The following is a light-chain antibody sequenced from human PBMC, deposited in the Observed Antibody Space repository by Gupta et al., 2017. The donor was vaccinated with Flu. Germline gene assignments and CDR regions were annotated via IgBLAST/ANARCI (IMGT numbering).Light chain of an antibody. J-gene: IGKJ1*01. CDR1: QSVSTR. CDR2: EAS. CDR3: QQDNSWPRT. Sequence: IALTQSPATLSVAPGERATLPCRASQSVSTRLAWYQQKPGQAPRLLLYEASKRDTGIPARFSGSGTETEFTLTISGLQSEDFAVYYCQQDNSWPRTFGQGTKVDIK. V-gene: IGKV3-15*01.